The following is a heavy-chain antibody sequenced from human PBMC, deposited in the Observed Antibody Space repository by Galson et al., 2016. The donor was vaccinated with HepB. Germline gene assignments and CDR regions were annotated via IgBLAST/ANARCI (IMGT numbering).Heavy chain of an antibody. CDR3: AKDTDLWTGSFDY. CDR2: ISGSGRNT. CDR1: GFTFNKYA. D-gene: IGHD3/OR15-3a*01. J-gene: IGHJ4*02. Sequence: SLRLSCAASGFTFNKYAMSWVRQTPGKGLEWVSAISGSGRNTYYTDSVKGRFTISRDNSKNTLSLHMNYLRVEDTAMYFCAKDTDLWTGSFDYWGQGTQVTVSS. V-gene: IGHV3-23*01.